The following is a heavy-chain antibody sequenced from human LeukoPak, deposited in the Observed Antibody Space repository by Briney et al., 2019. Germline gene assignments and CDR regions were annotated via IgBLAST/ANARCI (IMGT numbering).Heavy chain of an antibody. Sequence: GGSLRLSCAVSGLTFSGYWMTCVRQAPGKGLEWVANINTDGSVKNYVDSVKGRFTVSRDNAKNTLYLQMNSLRAEDAAVYHCARDLRANIGRLPYDAFDIWGRGTSVTVSS. CDR3: ARDLRANIGRLPYDAFDI. V-gene: IGHV3-7*01. D-gene: IGHD2/OR15-2a*01. J-gene: IGHJ3*02. CDR1: GLTFSGYW. CDR2: INTDGSVK.